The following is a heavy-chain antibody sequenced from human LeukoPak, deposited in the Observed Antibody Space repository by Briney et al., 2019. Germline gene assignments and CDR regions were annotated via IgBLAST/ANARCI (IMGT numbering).Heavy chain of an antibody. CDR3: AKARLREYGSGSPTYYFDY. D-gene: IGHD3-10*01. CDR1: AFTFSSYA. CDR2: ISGSGGST. Sequence: GGSLRLSWAASAFTFSSYAMSWVRQAPGKGLEWVSVISGSGGSTYYADSVKGRFTISRDNSKNTLYLQMNSLRAEDTAVYYCAKARLREYGSGSPTYYFDYWGQGTLVTVSS. V-gene: IGHV3-23*01. J-gene: IGHJ4*02.